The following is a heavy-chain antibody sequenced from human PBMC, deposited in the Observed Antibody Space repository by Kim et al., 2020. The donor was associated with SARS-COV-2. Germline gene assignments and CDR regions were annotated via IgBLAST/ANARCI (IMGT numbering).Heavy chain of an antibody. CDR3: ANYGATFDY. D-gene: IGHD4-17*01. Sequence: GSTHAAASVKGRYTISRDNSKNTLFLKMNSLRAEDTAVYYCANYGATFDYWGQGTLVTVSS. CDR2: GST. J-gene: IGHJ4*02. V-gene: IGHV3-23*01.